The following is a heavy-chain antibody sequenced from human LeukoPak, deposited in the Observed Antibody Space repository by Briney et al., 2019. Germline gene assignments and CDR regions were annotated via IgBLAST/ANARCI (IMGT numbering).Heavy chain of an antibody. Sequence: GASVKVSCKASGGTFSSYAISWVRQAPGQGLEWMGRIIPILGIANYAQKFQGRVTITADKSTSTAYMELSSLRSEDTAVYYCARDALLTVVTYWYFDLWGRGTLVTVSS. J-gene: IGHJ2*01. D-gene: IGHD2-21*02. CDR1: GGTFSSYA. V-gene: IGHV1-69*04. CDR3: ARDALLTVVTYWYFDL. CDR2: IIPILGIA.